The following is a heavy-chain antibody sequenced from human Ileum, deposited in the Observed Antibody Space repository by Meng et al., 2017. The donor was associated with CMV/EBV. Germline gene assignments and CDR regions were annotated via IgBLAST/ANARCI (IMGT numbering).Heavy chain of an antibody. J-gene: IGHJ4*02. CDR1: GGSFSGYY. CDR3: SRGADLFKLGNY. CDR2: VHYTGTI. Sequence: SETLSLTCAVYGGSFSGYYWTWIRQPPGRGLEWIGEVHYTGTINYNPSLKSRVTISVDPSTNHFSLRLSFVTAADAAVYYCSRGADLFKLGNYWGQGTLVTVSS. D-gene: IGHD3/OR15-3a*01. V-gene: IGHV4-34*01.